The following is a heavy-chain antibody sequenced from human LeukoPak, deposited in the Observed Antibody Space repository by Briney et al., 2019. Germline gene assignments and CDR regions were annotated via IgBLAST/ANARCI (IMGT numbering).Heavy chain of an antibody. J-gene: IGHJ4*02. V-gene: IGHV3-30*03. D-gene: IGHD6-19*01. CDR3: ARDSYRSGWYGHFDY. Sequence: PGGSLRLSCAASGFTFSSYSMNWVRQAPGEGLEWVAVISNDGNNKYYADSVKGRFTISRDNSNSALYLQMNSLRTEDMAVYYCARDSYRSGWYGHFDYWGQGTLVTVSS. CDR2: ISNDGNNK. CDR1: GFTFSSYS.